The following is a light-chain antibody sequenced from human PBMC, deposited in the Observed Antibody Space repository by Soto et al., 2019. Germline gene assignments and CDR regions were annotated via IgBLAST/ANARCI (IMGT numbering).Light chain of an antibody. CDR3: QQYNDWPPLT. CDR1: QSVKSY. V-gene: IGKV3-15*01. Sequence: EIVLTQSPGTLSLSPGARAPISCRASQSVKSYLAWYQQTPGQAPRVVIYGASTRATGIPARFSGSGSGTEFTLTISSLQSEDFSVYYCQQYNDWPPLTFGGGTKVDIK. CDR2: GAS. J-gene: IGKJ4*01.